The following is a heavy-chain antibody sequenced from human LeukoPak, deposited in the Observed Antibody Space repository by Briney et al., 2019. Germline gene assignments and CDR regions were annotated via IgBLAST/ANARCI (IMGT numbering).Heavy chain of an antibody. CDR1: GYTFTGYY. CDR3: ARDVGSGWTGYYYYMDV. J-gene: IGHJ6*03. D-gene: IGHD6-19*01. V-gene: IGHV1-2*02. Sequence: ASVKVSCKASGYTFTGYYMHWVRQAPGQGLQWMGWINPNSGGTNYAQKFQGRVTMTRDMSISTAYMELSRLRSDDTAVYYCARDVGSGWTGYYYYMDVWGKGTTVTISS. CDR2: INPNSGGT.